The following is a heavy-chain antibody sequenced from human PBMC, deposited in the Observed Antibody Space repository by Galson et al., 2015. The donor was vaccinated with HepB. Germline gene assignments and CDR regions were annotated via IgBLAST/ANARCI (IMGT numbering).Heavy chain of an antibody. J-gene: IGHJ5*02. CDR3: AKRGADYGDYDYNWFDP. V-gene: IGHV3-23*01. CDR2: ISGSGGST. D-gene: IGHD4-17*01. Sequence: SLRLSCAASGFTFSSYAMSWVRQAPGKGLEWVSAISGSGGSTYYADSVKGRFTISRDNSKNTLYLQMNSLRAEDTAVYYCAKRGADYGDYDYNWFDPWGQGTLVTVSS. CDR1: GFTFSSYA.